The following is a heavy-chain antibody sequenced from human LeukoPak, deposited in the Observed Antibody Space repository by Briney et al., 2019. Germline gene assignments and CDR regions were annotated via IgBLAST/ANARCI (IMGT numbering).Heavy chain of an antibody. V-gene: IGHV4-31*03. CDR2: IYYSGST. CDR3: ARDEGSAYPFDY. Sequence: PSETLSLTCTVSGGSISSNNYYWSWIRQHPGKGLEWIGYIYYSGSTFYNPSLKSRVTISVDTSKNHFSLKLSSVTAADTAVYFCARDEGSAYPFDYWGQGTLVTVSS. CDR1: GGSISSNNYY. D-gene: IGHD3-22*01. J-gene: IGHJ4*02.